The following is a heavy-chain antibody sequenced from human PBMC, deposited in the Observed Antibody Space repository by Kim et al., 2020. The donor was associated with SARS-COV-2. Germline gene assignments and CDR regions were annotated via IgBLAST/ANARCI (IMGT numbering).Heavy chain of an antibody. D-gene: IGHD5-18*01. V-gene: IGHV3-49*04. Sequence: GGSLRLSCTASGFTFGDYAMSWVRQAPGKGLEWVGFIRSKAYGGTTEYAASVKGRFTISRDDSKSIAYLQMNSLKTEDTAVYYCTRGIEDSYGYFSLVYWGQGTLVTVSS. CDR1: GFTFGDYA. CDR3: TRGIEDSYGYFSLVY. CDR2: IRSKAYGGTT. J-gene: IGHJ4*02.